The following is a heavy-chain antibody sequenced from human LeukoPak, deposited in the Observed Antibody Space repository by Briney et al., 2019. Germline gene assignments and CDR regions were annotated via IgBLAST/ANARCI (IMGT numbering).Heavy chain of an antibody. J-gene: IGHJ6*03. V-gene: IGHV4-61*02. CDR2: IYTSGST. CDR1: GGSISSGGYY. Sequence: PSETLSLTCTVSGGSISSGGYYWSWIRQPAGKGLEWIGRIYTSGSTNYNPSLKSRVTMSVDTSKNQFSLKLSSVTAADTAVYYCAREGGQQLVLAYYYYYYMDVWGKGTTVTVSS. D-gene: IGHD6-13*01. CDR3: AREGGQQLVLAYYYYYYMDV.